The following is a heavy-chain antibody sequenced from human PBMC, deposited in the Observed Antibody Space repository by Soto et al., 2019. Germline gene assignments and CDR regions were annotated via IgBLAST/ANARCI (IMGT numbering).Heavy chain of an antibody. Sequence: TLSVTGFGCRDSISIGDWYWSWKHKPPGKGLEWIGYIYFNGTTYYTPSLETRVAMSIETSRNQFSLKLTSMTAADTAVYYCAKADSAYGWRDDGWGQDTL. J-gene: IGHJ1*01. CDR2: IYFNGTT. CDR1: RDSISIGDWY. CDR3: AKADSAYGWRDDG. D-gene: IGHD5-12*01. V-gene: IGHV4-30-4*01.